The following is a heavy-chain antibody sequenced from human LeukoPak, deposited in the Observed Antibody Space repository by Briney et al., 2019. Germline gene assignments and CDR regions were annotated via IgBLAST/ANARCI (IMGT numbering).Heavy chain of an antibody. J-gene: IGHJ1*01. CDR2: IIPIFGTA. V-gene: IGHV1-69*13. CDR3: ARDYGSGTTPFQH. D-gene: IGHD3-10*01. Sequence: SVKVSCKASGGTFSSYAISWVRQAPGQGLEWMGGIIPIFGTANYAQKFQGRVTITADESTSTAYMELSSLRSEDTAVYYCARDYGSGTTPFQHWGQGTLVTVSS. CDR1: GGTFSSYA.